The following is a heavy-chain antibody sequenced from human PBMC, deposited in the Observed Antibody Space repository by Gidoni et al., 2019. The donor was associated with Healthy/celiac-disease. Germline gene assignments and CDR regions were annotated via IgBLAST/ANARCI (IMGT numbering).Heavy chain of an antibody. CDR1: GFTFSSYE. V-gene: IGHV3-48*03. CDR2: ISSSGSTI. Sequence: EVQLVESGGGLVQPGGSLRLSCAASGFTFSSYELNWVRQAPGKGLEWVSYISSSGSTIYYADSVKGRFTISRDNAKNSLYLQMNSLRAEDTAVYYCARFRGEVVPAAAGWYFDLWGRGTLVTVSS. J-gene: IGHJ2*01. D-gene: IGHD2-2*01. CDR3: ARFRGEVVPAAAGWYFDL.